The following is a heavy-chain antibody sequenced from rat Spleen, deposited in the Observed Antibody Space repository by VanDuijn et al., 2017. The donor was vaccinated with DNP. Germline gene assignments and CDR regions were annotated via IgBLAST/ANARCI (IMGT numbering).Heavy chain of an antibody. CDR2: ISSSGGST. CDR1: GFTFSDYY. Sequence: EVQLVESGGGLVQPGRSLKLSCAASGFTFSDYYMAWVRQAPTKGLEWVATISSSGGSTYYRDSVKGRFTISRDNAKDTLFLQMDSLKSEDTATYYCTTESAGLRVWDYWGQGVMVTVSS. V-gene: IGHV5-20*01. D-gene: IGHD1-4*01. CDR3: TTESAGLRVWDY. J-gene: IGHJ2*01.